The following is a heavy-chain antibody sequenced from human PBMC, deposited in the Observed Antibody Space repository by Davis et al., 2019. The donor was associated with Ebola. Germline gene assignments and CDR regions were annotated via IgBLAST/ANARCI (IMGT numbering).Heavy chain of an antibody. D-gene: IGHD3-10*01. Sequence: GESLKISCAASGFTFSSYSMNWVRQAPGKGLEWVANIKPDGSEKYYMDSVKGRFTISRDNAKNSLYLQMNSLRTEDKAVYSWARDKMARFGELLLRYYYGMDVWGKGTTVTVSS. V-gene: IGHV3-7*01. CDR1: GFTFSSYS. CDR3: ARDKMARFGELLLRYYYGMDV. J-gene: IGHJ6*04. CDR2: IKPDGSEK.